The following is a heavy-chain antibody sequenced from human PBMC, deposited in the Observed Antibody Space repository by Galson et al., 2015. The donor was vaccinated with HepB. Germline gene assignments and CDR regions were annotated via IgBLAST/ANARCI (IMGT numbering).Heavy chain of an antibody. CDR1: GITFSSYS. Sequence: SLRLSCAASGITFSSYSMNWLRQTPGKGLEWVSYISSDSNTIYYTDSVKGRFTISRDNARNSLYLHMNSLRADDTAVYYCASESNDYDNSGYYWKWGQGTLVTVSS. V-gene: IGHV3-48*01. D-gene: IGHD3-22*01. J-gene: IGHJ4*02. CDR2: ISSDSNTI. CDR3: ASESNDYDNSGYYWK.